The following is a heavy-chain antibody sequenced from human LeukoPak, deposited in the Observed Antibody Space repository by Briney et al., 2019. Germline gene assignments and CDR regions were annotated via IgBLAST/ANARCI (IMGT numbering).Heavy chain of an antibody. Sequence: GGSLRLSCAASGFTVSSNYMNWVRQAPGKGLEWVSVICSSGSTYYADSVKGRFTISRDNSKNTLYLQMNSLRAEDTAVYYCARDRERWLRGYFDYWGQGTLVTVSS. J-gene: IGHJ4*02. CDR3: ARDRERWLRGYFDY. CDR1: GFTVSSNY. V-gene: IGHV3-53*01. D-gene: IGHD5-24*01. CDR2: ICSSGST.